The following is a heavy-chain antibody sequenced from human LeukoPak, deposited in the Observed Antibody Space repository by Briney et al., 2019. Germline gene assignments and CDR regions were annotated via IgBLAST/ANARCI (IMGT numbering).Heavy chain of an antibody. CDR1: GGSFSGYY. Sequence: PSETLSHTCAVYGGSFSGYYWNWIRQPPGKGLEWIGEINHSGSTNYNPSLKSRVTISVDTSKNQFSLKLSSVTAADTAVYYCAREDYGDPDAFDIWGQGTMVTVSS. CDR2: INHSGST. D-gene: IGHD4-17*01. CDR3: AREDYGDPDAFDI. J-gene: IGHJ3*02. V-gene: IGHV4-34*01.